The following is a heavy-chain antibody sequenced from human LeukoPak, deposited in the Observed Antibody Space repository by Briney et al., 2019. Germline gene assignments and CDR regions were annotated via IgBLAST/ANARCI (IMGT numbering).Heavy chain of an antibody. CDR1: GGTFSSYA. CDR3: ARDSVEMATSFDY. D-gene: IGHD5-24*01. J-gene: IGHJ4*02. V-gene: IGHV1-18*01. Sequence: GAPVKVSCKASGGTFSSYAISWVRRAPGQGLEWMGWISANSGNTNYAQKLQGRVTMTTDTSTSTAYMELRSLRSDDTAVYYCARDSVEMATSFDYWGQGTLVTVSS. CDR2: ISANSGNT.